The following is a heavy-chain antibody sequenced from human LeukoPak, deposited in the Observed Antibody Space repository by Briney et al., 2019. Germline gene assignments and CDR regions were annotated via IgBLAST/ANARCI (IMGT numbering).Heavy chain of an antibody. D-gene: IGHD3-10*01. CDR2: INHSGST. V-gene: IGHV4-34*01. J-gene: IGHJ4*02. Sequence: SETLSLTCAVYGGSFSGYYWSWIRQPPGKGLEWIGEINHSGSTNYNPSLKSRVTISVDTSKNQFSLKLSSATAADTAVYYCARGGYYGSGSYYNVYWGQGTLVTVSS. CDR3: ARGGYYGSGSYYNVY. CDR1: GGSFSGYY.